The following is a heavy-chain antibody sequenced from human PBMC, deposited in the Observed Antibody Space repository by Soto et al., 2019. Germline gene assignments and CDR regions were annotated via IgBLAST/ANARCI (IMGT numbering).Heavy chain of an antibody. D-gene: IGHD1-1*01. J-gene: IGHJ6*01. CDR3: AKSSLHNWNVNYFYYGMDV. CDR1: GFTFSSYA. Sequence: PGGSLRLSCAASGFTFSSYAMSWVRQAPGKGLEWVSAISGSGGSTYYADSVKGRFTISRDNSKNTLYLQKNILRAEETAEYYCAKSSLHNWNVNYFYYGMDVWGQGTTVTVSS. CDR2: ISGSGGST. V-gene: IGHV3-23*01.